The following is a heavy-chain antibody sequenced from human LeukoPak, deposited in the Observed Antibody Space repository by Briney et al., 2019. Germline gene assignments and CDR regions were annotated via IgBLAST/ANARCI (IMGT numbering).Heavy chain of an antibody. CDR2: INPNSGGT. Sequence: ASVKVSCKASGYTFTGHYMHWVRQAPGQGLEWMGWINPNSGGTNYAQKFQGRVTMTRDTSISTAYMELSRLRSDDTAVYYCARGPNYYGSGSYYNGPSQAFDIWGQGTMVTVSS. J-gene: IGHJ3*02. CDR1: GYTFTGHY. D-gene: IGHD3-10*01. CDR3: ARGPNYYGSGSYYNGPSQAFDI. V-gene: IGHV1-2*02.